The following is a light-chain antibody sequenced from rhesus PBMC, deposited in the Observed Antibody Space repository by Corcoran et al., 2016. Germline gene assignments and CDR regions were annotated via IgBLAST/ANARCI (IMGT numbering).Light chain of an antibody. CDR3: QKYSSSPFT. CDR2: GAP. J-gene: IGKJ3*01. Sequence: QVILTQSPATLSLSPGERATLSCWASQSVSSYLAWYKQQPGQAPRLLYYGAPRRATGIPERFSGSGSGTESTLTISSLGPEDFAVYYCQKYSSSPFTFGPGTKLDIK. V-gene: IGKV3-53*01. CDR1: QSVSSY.